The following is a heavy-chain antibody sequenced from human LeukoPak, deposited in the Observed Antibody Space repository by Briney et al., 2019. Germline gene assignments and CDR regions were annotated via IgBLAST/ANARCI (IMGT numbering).Heavy chain of an antibody. J-gene: IGHJ4*02. V-gene: IGHV4-31*03. D-gene: IGHD5-24*01. CDR3: ARVEAATTNPRFDY. Sequence: PSETLSLTCTVSGGSISNAAYYWSWIRQHPGKGLEWIGYIYYSGSTYYNPSLKSRVTTSVDTSKNQFSLELSSVTAADTAVYYCARVEAATTNPRFDYWGQGTLVTVSS. CDR1: GGSISNAAYY. CDR2: IYYSGST.